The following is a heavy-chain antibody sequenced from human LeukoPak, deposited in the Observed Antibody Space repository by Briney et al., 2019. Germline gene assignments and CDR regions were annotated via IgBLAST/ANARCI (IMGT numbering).Heavy chain of an antibody. J-gene: IGHJ6*02. V-gene: IGHV4-34*01. CDR2: INHSGRT. CDR3: ARDVVVVPAAIHYGMDV. Sequence: SETLSLTCAVYGGSFSDYFWGWIRQPPGKGLELIGEINHSGRTYYNPSLKSRVTISVDTSENQFSLNLSSVTAADTAVYYCARDVVVVPAAIHYGMDVWGQGTTVTVSS. CDR1: GGSFSDYF. D-gene: IGHD2-2*01.